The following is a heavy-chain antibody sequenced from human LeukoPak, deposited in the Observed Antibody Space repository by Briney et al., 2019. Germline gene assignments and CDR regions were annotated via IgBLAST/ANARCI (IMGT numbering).Heavy chain of an antibody. V-gene: IGHV3-23*01. CDR1: GFIFSSYA. J-gene: IGHJ6*04. CDR2: ISGSGGST. Sequence: GVLRLSCAASGFIFSSYAMSWVRQAPGKGLEWVSAISGSGGSTYYADSVKGRFTISRDNSKNTLYLQMNSLRAEDTAVYYCANSYGDYYCYGMDVWGKGTTVTVSS. CDR3: ANSYGDYYCYGMDV. D-gene: IGHD4-17*01.